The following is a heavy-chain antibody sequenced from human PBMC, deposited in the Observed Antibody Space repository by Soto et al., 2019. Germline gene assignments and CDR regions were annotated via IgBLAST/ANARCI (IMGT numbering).Heavy chain of an antibody. CDR1: GGSFSSYY. V-gene: IGHV4-34*01. D-gene: IGHD3-3*01. Sequence: QVQLQQWGAGLLKPSETLSLTCAVYGGSFSSYYWSWIRQPPGKGLEWIGVINHSGSTNYDPSLKSRVTFSIDTSKNQVSLTLSSVTAADTAVYYCARGEPRFMEWLLLSEYFDPWGQGTLVTVSS. CDR3: ARGEPRFMEWLLLSEYFDP. J-gene: IGHJ5*02. CDR2: INHSGST.